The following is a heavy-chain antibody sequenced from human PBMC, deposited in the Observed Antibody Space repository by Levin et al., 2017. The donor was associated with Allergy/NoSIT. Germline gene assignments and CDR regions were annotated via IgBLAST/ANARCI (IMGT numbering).Heavy chain of an antibody. CDR3: AKSGGISEQWLVFDAFDI. CDR1: GFTFSSYA. Sequence: GGSLRLSCAASGFTFSSYAMNWVRQAPGKGLEWVSAISGSGDSTYYADSVKGRFTISRDNSKNTLYLQMNSLRAEDTAVYYCAKSGGISEQWLVFDAFDIWGQGTMVTVSS. CDR2: ISGSGDST. D-gene: IGHD6-19*01. J-gene: IGHJ3*02. V-gene: IGHV3-23*01.